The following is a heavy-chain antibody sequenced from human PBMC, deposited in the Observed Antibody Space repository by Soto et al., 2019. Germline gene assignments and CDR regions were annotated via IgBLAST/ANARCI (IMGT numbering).Heavy chain of an antibody. V-gene: IGHV4-59*08. CDR1: GGSMSSYY. Sequence: QVQLQESGPGLLKPSETLSLTCTVSGGSMSSYYWSWIRQPPGKGLEWIGYIYYSGSTNYNPSLKSRSTISGAPPKKHFSLKLSSVTAGETAWYYGARWGVYFTSTSCFERWFDPWGQGNLVTVSS. D-gene: IGHD2-2*01. J-gene: IGHJ5*02. CDR3: ARWGVYFTSTSCFERWFDP. CDR2: IYYSGST.